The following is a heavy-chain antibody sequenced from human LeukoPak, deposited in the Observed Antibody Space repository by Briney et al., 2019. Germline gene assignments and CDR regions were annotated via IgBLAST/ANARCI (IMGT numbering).Heavy chain of an antibody. J-gene: IGHJ3*02. CDR1: GGSTSNHY. CDR3: ATSYGDPVYDAFHN. V-gene: IGHV4-59*11. CDR2: ISDLGST. D-gene: IGHD4-17*01. Sequence: SETLKVTCTVSGGSTSNHYWNWIRQPPGTGLEWIGYISDLGSTNYNPSLKSRLTISVNTSTNQLSLRLTSVTAADTAVYYCATSYGDPVYDAFHNWVQGTVVSVSS.